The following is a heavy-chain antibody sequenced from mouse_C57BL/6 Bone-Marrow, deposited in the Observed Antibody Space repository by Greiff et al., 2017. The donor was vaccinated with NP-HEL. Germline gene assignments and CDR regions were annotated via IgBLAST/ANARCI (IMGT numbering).Heavy chain of an antibody. CDR2: IWSGGST. D-gene: IGHD4-1*01. V-gene: IGHV2-2*01. CDR3: ARPDLWDAWFAY. CDR1: GFSLTSYG. Sequence: VMLVESGPGLVQPSQSLSITCTVSGFSLTSYGVHWVRQSPGKGLEWLGVIWSGGSTDYNAAFISRLSISKDNSKSQVFFKMNSLQADDTAIYYCARPDLWDAWFAYWGQGTLVTVSA. J-gene: IGHJ3*01.